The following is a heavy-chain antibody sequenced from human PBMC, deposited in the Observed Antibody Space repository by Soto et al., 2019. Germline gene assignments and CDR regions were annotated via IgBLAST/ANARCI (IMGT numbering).Heavy chain of an antibody. J-gene: IGHJ4*02. V-gene: IGHV4-30-4*01. D-gene: IGHD7-27*01. CDR3: AXXXXXXXXGDDX. Sequence: QVQLQESGPGLVKPSQTLSLTCTVSGGSISSGDYYWSWIRQPPGKGLEWIGYIYYSGSTYHNPSLNSRVTISVDTSKNQCSLXLXXXXAXXXXVYXXAXXXXXXXXGDDXXGQGTLVTVSS. CDR1: GGSISSGDYY. CDR2: IYYSGST.